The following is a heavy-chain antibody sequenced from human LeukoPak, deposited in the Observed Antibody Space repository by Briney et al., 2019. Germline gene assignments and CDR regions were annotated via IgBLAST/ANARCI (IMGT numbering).Heavy chain of an antibody. CDR3: ARFGIAAAGQGNWFDP. D-gene: IGHD6-13*01. V-gene: IGHV3-21*01. Sequence: PGGSLRLSCAASGFTFSSYSMNWVRQAPGKGLEWVSSISSSSSYIYYADSVKGRFTISRDSAKNSLYLQMNSLRAEDTAVYYCARFGIAAAGQGNWFDPWGQGTLVTVSP. CDR2: ISSSSSYI. CDR1: GFTFSSYS. J-gene: IGHJ5*02.